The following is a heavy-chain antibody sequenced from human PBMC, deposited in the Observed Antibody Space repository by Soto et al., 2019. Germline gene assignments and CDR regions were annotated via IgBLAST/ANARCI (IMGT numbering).Heavy chain of an antibody. Sequence: PSETLSLTCAVSGGSISSSNWWSWVRQPPGKGLEWIGEIYHSGSTNYNPSLKSRVTISVDKSKNQFSLKLSSVTAADTAVYYCANSGYDLYYYYGMDVWGQGTTVTVSS. CDR3: ANSGYDLYYYYGMDV. V-gene: IGHV4-4*02. CDR1: GGSISSSNW. CDR2: IYHSGST. J-gene: IGHJ6*02. D-gene: IGHD5-12*01.